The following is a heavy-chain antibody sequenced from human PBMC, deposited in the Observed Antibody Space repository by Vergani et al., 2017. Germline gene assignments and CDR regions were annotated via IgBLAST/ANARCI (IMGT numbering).Heavy chain of an antibody. J-gene: IGHJ4*02. D-gene: IGHD3-10*01. CDR1: GFTFSSYS. CDR2: ISSSSSYI. CDR3: ARDLTMVRGVGLGY. Sequence: EVQLVESGGGLVKPGGSLRLSCAASGFTFSSYSMNWVRQAPGKGLEWVSSISSSSSYISYADSVKGRFTISRDNAKNSLYLQMNSLRAEDTAVYYCARDLTMVRGVGLGYWGQGTLVTVSS. V-gene: IGHV3-21*01.